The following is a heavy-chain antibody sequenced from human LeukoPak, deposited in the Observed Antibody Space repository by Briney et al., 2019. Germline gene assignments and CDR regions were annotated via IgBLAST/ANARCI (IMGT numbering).Heavy chain of an antibody. CDR2: ISGSGGST. D-gene: IGHD6-13*01. CDR3: TRHVEQQLVKRDNWFDP. CDR1: GFTFSSYA. J-gene: IGHJ5*02. Sequence: PGGSLRLSCAASGFTFSSYAMSWVRQAPGKGLEWVSAISGSGGSTYYADSVKGRFTISRDNSKNTAYLQMNSLKTEDTAVYYCTRHVEQQLVKRDNWFDPWGQGTLVTVSS. V-gene: IGHV3-23*01.